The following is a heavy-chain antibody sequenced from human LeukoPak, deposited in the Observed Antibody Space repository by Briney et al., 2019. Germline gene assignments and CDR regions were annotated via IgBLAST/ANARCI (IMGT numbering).Heavy chain of an antibody. CDR1: EFTFSSYA. Sequence: GGSLRLSCAASEFTFSSYAMSWVRQAPGKGLEWVSGISGSGSRTYYADSVKGRFTISRDNSKNTLYLQMNSLRAEDTAVYFCAKDRFCSGAGCPDAFDMWGQGTMVTVSS. CDR2: ISGSGSRT. J-gene: IGHJ3*02. CDR3: AKDRFCSGAGCPDAFDM. V-gene: IGHV3-23*01. D-gene: IGHD2-15*01.